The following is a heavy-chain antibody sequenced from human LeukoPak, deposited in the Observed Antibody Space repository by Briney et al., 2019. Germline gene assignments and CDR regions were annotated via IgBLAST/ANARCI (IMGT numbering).Heavy chain of an antibody. CDR2: IYYSGST. V-gene: IGHV4-59*08. CDR3: ASSSSSSWYGASFVDY. CDR1: GGSISSYY. Sequence: PSETLSLTCTVSGGSISSYYWSWIRQPPGKGLEWIGYIYYSGSTNYNPSLKSRVTISVDTSKNQFSLKLSSVTAADTAVYYCASSSSSSWYGASFVDYWGQGTLVTVSS. J-gene: IGHJ4*02. D-gene: IGHD6-13*01.